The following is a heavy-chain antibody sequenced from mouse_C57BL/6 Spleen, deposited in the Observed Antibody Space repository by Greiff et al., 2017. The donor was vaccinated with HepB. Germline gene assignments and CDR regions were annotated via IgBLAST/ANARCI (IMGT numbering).Heavy chain of an antibody. D-gene: IGHD1-1*01. J-gene: IGHJ4*01. CDR2: IHPNSGST. CDR3: ARRTTGAMDY. V-gene: IGHV1-64*01. Sequence: QVQLQQPGAELVKPGASVKLSCKASGYTFTSYWMHWVKQRPEQGLEWIGMIHPNSGSTNYNEKFKSKATLTVDKSSSTAYMQLSSLTSEDSAVYYCARRTTGAMDYWGQGTSVTVSS. CDR1: GYTFTSYW.